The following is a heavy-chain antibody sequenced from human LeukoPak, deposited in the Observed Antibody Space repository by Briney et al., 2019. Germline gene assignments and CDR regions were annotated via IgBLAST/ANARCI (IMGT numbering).Heavy chain of an antibody. V-gene: IGHV3-23*01. CDR1: GFTFSSYA. CDR2: ISGSGGGT. D-gene: IGHD3-9*01. Sequence: GGSLRLSCAASGFTFSSYAMSWVRQAPEKGLEWVSTISGSGGGTYYADPVKGRFTISRDNAENSLYLQMNSLRDEDTAVYYCARGRATGRSGGDYWGQGTLVTVSS. CDR3: ARGRATGRSGGDY. J-gene: IGHJ4*02.